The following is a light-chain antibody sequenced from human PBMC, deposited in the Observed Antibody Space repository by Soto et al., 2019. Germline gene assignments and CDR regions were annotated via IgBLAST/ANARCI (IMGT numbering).Light chain of an antibody. Sequence: SYELPQPPSVSVAPGQTARITCGGEKVENKNVHWYQQKAGQAPVLVVFDDADRPSGIPDRFSGSYSGNTATLTISRVEAGDEADYYCLVWESSSDQYVFGTGTKVIVL. J-gene: IGLJ1*01. V-gene: IGLV3-21*02. CDR2: DDA. CDR1: KVENKN. CDR3: LVWESSSDQYV.